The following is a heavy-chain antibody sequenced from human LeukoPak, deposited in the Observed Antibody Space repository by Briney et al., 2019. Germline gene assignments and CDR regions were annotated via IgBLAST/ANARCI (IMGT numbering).Heavy chain of an antibody. CDR3: AKAVEMATLYYFDY. D-gene: IGHD5-24*01. J-gene: IGHJ4*02. Sequence: GGSLRLSCAASGFTFSSYDMHWVRQAPGKGLEWVSGISWNSGSIGYADSVKGRFTISRDNAKNSLYLQMNSLRAEDTALYYCAKAVEMATLYYFDYWGQGTLVTVSS. CDR2: ISWNSGSI. V-gene: IGHV3-9*01. CDR1: GFTFSSYD.